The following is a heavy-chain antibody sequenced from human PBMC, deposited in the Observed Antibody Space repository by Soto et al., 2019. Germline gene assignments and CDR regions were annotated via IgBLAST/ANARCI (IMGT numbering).Heavy chain of an antibody. CDR2: IIPIFGTA. Sequence: SVKVSCKASGGTFSSYAISWVRQAPGQGLEWMGGIIPIFGTANYAQKFQGRVTITADESTSTAYMELSSLRSEDTAVYYCARHPYDFWSGYSVPNYYFDYWGQGTLVTVSS. J-gene: IGHJ4*02. CDR1: GGTFSSYA. V-gene: IGHV1-69*13. CDR3: ARHPYDFWSGYSVPNYYFDY. D-gene: IGHD3-3*01.